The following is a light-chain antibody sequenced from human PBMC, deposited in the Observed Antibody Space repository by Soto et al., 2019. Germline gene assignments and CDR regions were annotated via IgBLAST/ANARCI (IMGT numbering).Light chain of an antibody. CDR2: AAS. CDR3: QQSYSTVLT. J-gene: IGKJ4*01. Sequence: DIQMTQSPSSLSASVGDRVTITCRASQRISSYLNWYQQKPGKAPQLLIYAASSLQGGVPSRFSGSGSGTDFTLTISSLQREDCAIYYCQQSYSTVLTFGGGTKVEIK. CDR1: QRISSY. V-gene: IGKV1-39*01.